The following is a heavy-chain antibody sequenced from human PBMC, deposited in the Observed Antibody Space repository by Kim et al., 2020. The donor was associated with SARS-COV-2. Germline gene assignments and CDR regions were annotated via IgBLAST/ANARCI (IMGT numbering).Heavy chain of an antibody. J-gene: IGHJ6*02. V-gene: IGHV4-31*03. Sequence: SETLSLTCTVSGGSISSGGYYWSWIRQHPGKGLEWIGYIYYSGSTYYNPSLQSRVTISVDTSKNQFSLKLSSVTAADTAVYYCARDPGYCTNGVCYSLYYGMDVWGQGTTVTVSS. CDR3: ARDPGYCTNGVCYSLYYGMDV. CDR1: GGSISSGGYY. CDR2: IYYSGST. D-gene: IGHD2-8*01.